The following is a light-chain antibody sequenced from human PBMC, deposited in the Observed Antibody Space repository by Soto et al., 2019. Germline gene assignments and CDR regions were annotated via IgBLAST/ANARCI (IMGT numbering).Light chain of an antibody. V-gene: IGKV3-15*01. J-gene: IGKJ3*01. CDR2: GAS. Sequence: DIVMTQSPPXLXXSXXXXXXXXCRASQSVSSNLAWYQQKPGQAPRLLIYGASTRATGIPARFSGSGSGTEFTLTISSLQSEDFAVYYCQQYNNWPPTFGPGTKVDIK. CDR1: QSVSSN. CDR3: QQYNNWPPT.